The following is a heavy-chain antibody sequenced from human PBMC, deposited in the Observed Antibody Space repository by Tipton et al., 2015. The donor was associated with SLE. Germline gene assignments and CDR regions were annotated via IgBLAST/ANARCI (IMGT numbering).Heavy chain of an antibody. V-gene: IGHV3-20*04. CDR1: GFTFDDYG. Sequence: GSLRLSCAASGFTFDDYGMSWVRQAPGKGLEWVSGINWNGGSTGYADSVKGRFTISRDNAMNSLYLQMNSLRAEDTAVYYCASLTWLSLAFDIWGQGTMVTVSS. J-gene: IGHJ3*02. D-gene: IGHD3-22*01. CDR3: ASLTWLSLAFDI. CDR2: INWNGGST.